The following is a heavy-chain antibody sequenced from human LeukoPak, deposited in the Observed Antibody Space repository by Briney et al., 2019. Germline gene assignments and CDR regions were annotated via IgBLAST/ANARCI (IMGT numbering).Heavy chain of an antibody. Sequence: GGSLRLSCAASGFTFSSYAMSWVRQAPGKGLEWVSAISGSGVSTYYADSVKGRFTISRDNAKNSLYLQMNSLRAEDTAVYYCARGVVPAAIAYFDYWGQGTLVTVSS. CDR1: GFTFSSYA. CDR3: ARGVVPAAIAYFDY. J-gene: IGHJ4*02. D-gene: IGHD2-2*01. CDR2: ISGSGVST. V-gene: IGHV3-23*01.